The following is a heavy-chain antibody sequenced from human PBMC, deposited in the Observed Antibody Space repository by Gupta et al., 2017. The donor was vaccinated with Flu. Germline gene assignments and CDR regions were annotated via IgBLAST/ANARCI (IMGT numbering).Heavy chain of an antibody. J-gene: IGHJ4*02. CDR2: ITSSSTTI. D-gene: IGHD2-2*01. CDR3: ARGARGYCSRTDCSFDY. CDR1: GFTFSSYS. V-gene: IGHV3-48*01. Sequence: EVQLVESGGGLVQPGGSLRLSCAASGFTFSSYSMNWVRQAPGKGLDWVSYITSSSTTIYVADSVKGRFTISRDNAKNSLSLQMNSLRAEDTAVYYCARGARGYCSRTDCSFDYWGQGTLVTVSS.